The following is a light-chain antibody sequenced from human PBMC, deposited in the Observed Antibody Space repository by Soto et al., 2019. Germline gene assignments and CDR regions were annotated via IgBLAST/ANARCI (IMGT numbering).Light chain of an antibody. CDR3: QQYGSSGT. Sequence: VLTQSPGTLSLSPGESATLSCRASQTVSITYLTWYQQKPGQAPRLLIVGSFARATGIPARFSGSGSGTDFTLTISRLEPEDFAVYYCQQYGSSGTFGQGTKVDIK. CDR2: GSF. CDR1: QTVSITY. J-gene: IGKJ1*01. V-gene: IGKV3-20*01.